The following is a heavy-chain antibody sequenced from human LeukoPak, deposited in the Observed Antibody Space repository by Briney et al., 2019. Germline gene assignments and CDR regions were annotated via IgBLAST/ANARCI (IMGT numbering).Heavy chain of an antibody. CDR3: ATSRTGGYVH. V-gene: IGHV1-18*01. CDR2: IRAYNRHT. CDR1: GYTFTIYG. Sequence: SVNVSSTASGYTFTIYGVGWVPQAPGQGLWWMGLIRAYNRHTNYAQKLQGRVTMTTHTSTSTDYMELRSLRSDDTAVYYCATSRTGGYVHWGQGTMVSVSS. J-gene: IGHJ4*02. D-gene: IGHD3-16*01.